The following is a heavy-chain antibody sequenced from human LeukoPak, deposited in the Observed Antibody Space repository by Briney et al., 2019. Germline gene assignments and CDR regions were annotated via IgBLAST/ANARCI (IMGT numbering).Heavy chain of an antibody. Sequence: GGSLRLSCAASGFTFSSYAMHWVRQAPGKGLEWEAVISYEGSNKYYTDSVKGRFTISRDNSKSTLYLQMNSLRAEDTAVYYCARGGSGYRKPKYSYGYVLGYWGQGTLVTVPS. J-gene: IGHJ4*02. D-gene: IGHD5-18*01. CDR2: ISYEGSNK. CDR1: GFTFSSYA. V-gene: IGHV3-30*04. CDR3: ARGGSGYRKPKYSYGYVLGY.